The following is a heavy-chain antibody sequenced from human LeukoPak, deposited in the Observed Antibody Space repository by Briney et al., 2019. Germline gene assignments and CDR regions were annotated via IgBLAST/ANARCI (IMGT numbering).Heavy chain of an antibody. V-gene: IGHV3-48*01. CDR3: ARDFTEEWELNMDV. CDR1: GFTFSSYS. J-gene: IGHJ6*03. D-gene: IGHD1-26*01. CDR2: ISSSSSTI. Sequence: PGGSLRPSCAASGFTFSSYSMNWVRQAPGKGLEWVSYISSSSSTIYYADSVKGRFTISRDNAKNSLYLQMNSLRAEDTAVYYCARDFTEEWELNMDVWGKGTTVTVSS.